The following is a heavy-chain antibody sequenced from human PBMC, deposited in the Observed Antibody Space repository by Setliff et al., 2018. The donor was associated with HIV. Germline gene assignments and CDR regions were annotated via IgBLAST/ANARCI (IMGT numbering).Heavy chain of an antibody. CDR1: GGSFSGYY. J-gene: IGHJ4*02. D-gene: IGHD3-22*01. Sequence: SETLSLTCDVYGGSFSGYYWSWIRQPPGKGLEWIGKINHSGSTNYNPSLKSRVTISVDTSKNQFSLKLGSVTAADTAVYYCARVGYYDTSFDYWGQGALVTVSS. CDR3: ARVGYYDTSFDY. V-gene: IGHV4-34*01. CDR2: INHSGST.